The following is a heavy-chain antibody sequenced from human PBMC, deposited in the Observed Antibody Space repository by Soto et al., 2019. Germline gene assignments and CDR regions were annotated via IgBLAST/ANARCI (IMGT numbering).Heavy chain of an antibody. D-gene: IGHD3-22*01. J-gene: IGHJ4*02. CDR2: IGGSGRTT. V-gene: IGHV3-23*01. Sequence: EVQLLESGGGLVQPGGSLSLSCAASAFTFNNYAMSWVRQAPGKGLEWVSGIGGSGRTTYYADSVKGRFTISRDNSNNTLFLQMNSMRAEDTAVYYCAKSRYSDSSGDCHDYWGQGTLVTVSS. CDR1: AFTFNNYA. CDR3: AKSRYSDSSGDCHDY.